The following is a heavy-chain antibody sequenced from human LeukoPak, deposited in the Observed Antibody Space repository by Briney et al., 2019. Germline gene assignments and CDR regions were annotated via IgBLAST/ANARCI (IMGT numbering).Heavy chain of an antibody. V-gene: IGHV5-51*01. CDR3: ARPHMVRGVITSWGY. D-gene: IGHD3-10*01. Sequence: GESLKISCKGSGYSFTSYWIGWVRQMPGKGLEWMGIICPGDSDTRYSPSFQGQVTISADKSISTAYLQWSSLKASDTAMYYCARPHMVRGVITSWGYWGQGTLVTVSS. CDR2: ICPGDSDT. J-gene: IGHJ4*02. CDR1: GYSFTSYW.